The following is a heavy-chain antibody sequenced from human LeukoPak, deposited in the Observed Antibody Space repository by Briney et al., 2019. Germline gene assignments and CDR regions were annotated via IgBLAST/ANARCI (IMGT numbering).Heavy chain of an antibody. CDR2: TSYDGSNK. CDR1: GFTFSSYG. D-gene: IGHD6-13*01. J-gene: IGHJ4*02. V-gene: IGHV3-30*18. CDR3: AKPPGIAAAGTLVY. Sequence: GGSLRLSCAASGFTFSSYGMHWVRQAPGKGLEWVAVTSYDGSNKYYADSVKGRFTISRDNSKNTLYLQMNSLRAEDTAVYYCAKPPGIAAAGTLVYWGQGTLVTVSS.